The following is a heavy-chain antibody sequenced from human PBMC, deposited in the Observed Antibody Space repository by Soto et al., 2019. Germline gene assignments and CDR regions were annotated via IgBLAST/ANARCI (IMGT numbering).Heavy chain of an antibody. Sequence: SETLSLTCTVSGDSIISSSYYWDWIRQPPGKGLEWIGSIYYSGSTYYNPSLKSRVTISVDTSKNQFSLKLSSVTAADTAVYHCARARSGDRRFDPWGQGALVTVS. CDR2: IYYSGST. CDR3: ARARSGDRRFDP. CDR1: GDSIISSSYY. J-gene: IGHJ5*02. V-gene: IGHV4-39*01. D-gene: IGHD2-21*02.